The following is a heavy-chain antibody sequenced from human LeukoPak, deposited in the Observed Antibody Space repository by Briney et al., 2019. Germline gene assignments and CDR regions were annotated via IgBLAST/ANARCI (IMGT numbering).Heavy chain of an antibody. CDR3: ARGLAAAEAGYYFDY. D-gene: IGHD6-13*01. CDR2: SYHSGST. CDR1: GYSISSGYY. V-gene: IGHV4-38-2*02. Sequence: SETLSLTCTVSGYSISSGYYWGWIRQPPGKGLEWFGSSYHSGSTYYNPSLKSRFTISVDTSKNKFSLKLSSVTAADTAVYYCARGLAAAEAGYYFDYWGQGTLVTVSS. J-gene: IGHJ4*02.